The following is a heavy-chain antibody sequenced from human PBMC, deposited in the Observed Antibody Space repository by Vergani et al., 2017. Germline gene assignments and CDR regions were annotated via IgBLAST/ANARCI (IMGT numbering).Heavy chain of an antibody. CDR2: MKHSGST. V-gene: IGHV4-34*01. D-gene: IGHD3-10*01. J-gene: IGHJ6*02. Sequence: QVQLQQWGAGLLKPSETLSLTCAVYGGSFSGYYWRWVRPPPGEGLEWVGEMKHSGSTNYNPSLKRRVTIPVHTSKNQFSLKLSSLTAADTAVYYFARATDMVQGGIISSLKKYGMDVWGQGTTVTVSS. CDR1: GGSFSGYY. CDR3: ARATDMVQGGIISSLKKYGMDV.